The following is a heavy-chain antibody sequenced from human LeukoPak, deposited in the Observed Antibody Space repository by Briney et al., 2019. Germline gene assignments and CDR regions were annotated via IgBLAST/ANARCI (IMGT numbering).Heavy chain of an antibody. CDR1: GYTFTGYY. J-gene: IGHJ4*02. V-gene: IGHV1-2*02. CDR2: INPNSGGT. Sequence: ASVKVSFKASGYTFTGYYMHWVRQAPGQGLEWMGWINPNSGGTNYAQKFQGRVTMTRDTSISTAYMELSRLRSDDTAVYYCARDLMTTVTSSPHWGQGTLVTVSS. CDR3: ARDLMTTVTSSPH. D-gene: IGHD4-17*01.